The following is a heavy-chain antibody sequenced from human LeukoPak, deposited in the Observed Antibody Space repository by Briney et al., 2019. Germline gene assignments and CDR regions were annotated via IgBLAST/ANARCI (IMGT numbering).Heavy chain of an antibody. CDR1: GFTFSTYE. V-gene: IGHV3-48*03. CDR3: AREADTVIGSVDY. D-gene: IGHD3-22*01. CDR2: IGSSGSPI. J-gene: IGHJ4*02. Sequence: GGSLRLSCAASGFTFSTYEMNWVRQAPGKGLEWVAYIGSSGSPIYYADSVRGRFTISRDNGEKSLYLQMNTLRAEDTAVYYCAREADTVIGSVDYWGQGTLVTASS.